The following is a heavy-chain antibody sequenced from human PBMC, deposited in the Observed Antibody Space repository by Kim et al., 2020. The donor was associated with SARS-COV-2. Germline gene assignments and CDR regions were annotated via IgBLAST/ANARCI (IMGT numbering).Heavy chain of an antibody. CDR1: GGSFSGNY. V-gene: IGHV4-34*01. CDR3: ASDLYTGGYRGMDV. CDR2: ISHSEYT. D-gene: IGHD1-1*01. J-gene: IGHJ6*02. Sequence: SETLSLTCAVYGGSFSGNYWNWIRQPPVKGLEWIGEISHSEYTNYNPSLKNRVTISVDTSKNQFSLKLSSVTAADTAVYYCASDLYTGGYRGMDVWGQGTTVTVSS.